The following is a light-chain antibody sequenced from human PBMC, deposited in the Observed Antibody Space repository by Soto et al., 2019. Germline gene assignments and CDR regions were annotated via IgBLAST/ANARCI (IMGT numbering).Light chain of an antibody. CDR1: QSISSW. J-gene: IGKJ3*01. Sequence: DIQMTQSPFTLSASVGDRVTITCRASQSISSWLAWYQQKPGKAPKLLIYDASSLESGVPSRFSGSGSGTEFTLTISSLQPDDFATYYCQQYNSYLFTFGPGTKVDIK. CDR2: DAS. V-gene: IGKV1-5*01. CDR3: QQYNSYLFT.